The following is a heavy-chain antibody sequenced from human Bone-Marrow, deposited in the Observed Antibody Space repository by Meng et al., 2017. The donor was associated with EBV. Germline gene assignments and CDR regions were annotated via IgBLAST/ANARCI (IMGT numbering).Heavy chain of an antibody. J-gene: IGHJ4*02. CDR2: INHSGST. Sequence: QVQLQQWGAGLLKPSETLSLRCTVHGGSLRGYYWSWIRQPPGKGLEWIGEINHSGSTDFNSSLESRVTMSVDTSKNQFSLRLNSVTAADTAVYYCARVSRTNIGRLDYWGQGSLVTVSS. V-gene: IGHV4-34*01. CDR3: ARVSRTNIGRLDY. D-gene: IGHD2/OR15-2a*01. CDR1: GGSLRGYY.